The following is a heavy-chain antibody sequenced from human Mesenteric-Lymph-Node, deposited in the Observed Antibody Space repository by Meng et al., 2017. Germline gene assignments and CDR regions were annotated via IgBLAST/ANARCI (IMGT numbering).Heavy chain of an antibody. Sequence: GESLKISCAASGFSVSTNYMNWVRQAPGQGLEWVSVIYSGGNTYYADSVKGRFTISRDNSKSTLYLQMNSLRAEDTAVYYCAKAQDGYKFYYYGMDVWGQGTTVTVSS. V-gene: IGHV3-53*01. CDR3: AKAQDGYKFYYYGMDV. D-gene: IGHD5-24*01. J-gene: IGHJ6*02. CDR1: GFSVSTNY. CDR2: IYSGGNT.